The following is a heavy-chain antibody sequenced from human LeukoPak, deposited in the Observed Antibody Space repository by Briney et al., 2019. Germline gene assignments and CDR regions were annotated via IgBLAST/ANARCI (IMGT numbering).Heavy chain of an antibody. V-gene: IGHV4-38-2*01. CDR1: GYSITSGYY. CDR2: VYHSGIT. J-gene: IGHJ4*01. CDR3: ARSVGY. Sequence: SETLSLTCAVSGYSITSGYYWGWIRQPPGKGLEWLGSVYHSGITYYNPSLKSRVTISVDTSKNQFSLKLRSVTAADTAVYYCARSVGYWGQGTLVTVSS.